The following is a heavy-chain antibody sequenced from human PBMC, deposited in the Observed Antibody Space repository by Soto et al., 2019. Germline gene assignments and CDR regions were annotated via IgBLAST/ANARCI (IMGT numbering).Heavy chain of an antibody. CDR1: GFSFGDSA. J-gene: IGHJ6*01. D-gene: IGHD2-15*01. Sequence: ELVQSGPEAREPGTSVKVSCRASGFSFGDSAVQWVRQGRGQRLEWIGRIVVVNGNTNYAQKFEGRVTLTRDASTCTSHMELTSVSSEETAVYFCALTDLPFRPLHEPPENGMDVCGQGTTVTVSS. CDR3: ALTDLPFRPLHEPPENGMDV. V-gene: IGHV1-58*01. CDR2: IVVVNGNT.